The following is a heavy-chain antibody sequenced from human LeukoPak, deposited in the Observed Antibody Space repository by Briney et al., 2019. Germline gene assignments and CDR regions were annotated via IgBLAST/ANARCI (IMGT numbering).Heavy chain of an antibody. Sequence: GGSLRLSCAASGFTFSSYALTWVRQAPGKGLEWVSSISDSGDRTHYADSVKGRFTISRVNSQNTLLLQMSNLRTEDTAVYYCANSSLGWGQGILVTVSS. CDR3: ANSSLG. CDR1: GFTFSSYA. CDR2: ISDSGDRT. V-gene: IGHV3-23*01. J-gene: IGHJ4*02.